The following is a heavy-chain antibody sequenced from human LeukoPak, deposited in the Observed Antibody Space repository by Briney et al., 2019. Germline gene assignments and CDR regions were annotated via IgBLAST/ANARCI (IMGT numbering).Heavy chain of an antibody. V-gene: IGHV2-70*04. CDR1: GFSLSTSGMR. CDR3: ARKSSGYYFDY. J-gene: IGHJ4*02. D-gene: IGHD3-22*01. CDR2: IDWDDEK. Sequence: KESGPALVKPTQTLTLTCTFSGFSLSTSGMRVSWIRQPPGKALEWLARIDWDDEKLYSTSLKTRLTISKDTSKNQVVLTMTNMDPVDTATYYCARKSSGYYFDYWGQGTLVTVSS.